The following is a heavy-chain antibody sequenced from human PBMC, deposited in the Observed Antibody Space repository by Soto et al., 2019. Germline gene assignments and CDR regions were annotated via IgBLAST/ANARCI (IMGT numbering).Heavy chain of an antibody. CDR3: ARGRYGDY. CDR2: ISAHNCNT. J-gene: IGHJ4*02. V-gene: IGHV1-18*01. D-gene: IGHD1-1*01. CDR1: GYAFTTYG. Sequence: QVHLVQSGAEVKKPGASVKVSCQGSGYAFTTYGITWVRQAPGQGLEWMGWISAHNCNTNYAQKLQGRVTVTRDTSTSTAYMELRSLRYDDTAVYSCARGRYGDYWGQGALVPVSS.